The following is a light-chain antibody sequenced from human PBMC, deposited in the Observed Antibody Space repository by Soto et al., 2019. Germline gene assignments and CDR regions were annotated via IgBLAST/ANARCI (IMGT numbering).Light chain of an antibody. V-gene: IGKV1-16*02. CDR2: AAS. J-gene: IGKJ1*01. Sequence: DIQMTQSPSSLSASVGDRVTITCRASQGISHYLAWFQQKPEKAPKSLIYAASVPRSGVPSKFSGSGSGTDFTLTISSLQPEDFATYYCQQYDSYPWTFGQGTNVEIK. CDR3: QQYDSYPWT. CDR1: QGISHY.